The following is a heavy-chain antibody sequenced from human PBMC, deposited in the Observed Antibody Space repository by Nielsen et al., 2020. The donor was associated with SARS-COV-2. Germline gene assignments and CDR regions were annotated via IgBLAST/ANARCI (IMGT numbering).Heavy chain of an antibody. CDR2: IKQDGSEK. D-gene: IGHD3-10*01. CDR3: ARAGGFGELFDGMDV. V-gene: IGHV3-7*01. J-gene: IGHJ6*02. Sequence: GESLKISCAASGFTFSSYAMSWVRQAPGKGLEWVANIKQDGSEKYYVDSVKGRFTISRDNAKNSLYLQMNSLRAEDTAVYYCARAGGFGELFDGMDVWGQGTTVTVSS. CDR1: GFTFSSYA.